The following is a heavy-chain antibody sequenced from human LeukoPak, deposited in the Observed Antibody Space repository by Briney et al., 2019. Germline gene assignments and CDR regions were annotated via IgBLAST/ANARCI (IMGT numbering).Heavy chain of an antibody. Sequence: PGGSLRLSCEASGLAFRNFAMSWVRQAPGKGLEWVSGMTGSGGSSYYADSVKGRFTISRDNAKNAPYLQMNSLRADDTALYYCAKMKGQRLNDYCMDVWGKGTTVTVSS. CDR1: GLAFRNFA. CDR3: AKMKGQRLNDYCMDV. J-gene: IGHJ6*03. V-gene: IGHV3-23*01. CDR2: MTGSGGSS.